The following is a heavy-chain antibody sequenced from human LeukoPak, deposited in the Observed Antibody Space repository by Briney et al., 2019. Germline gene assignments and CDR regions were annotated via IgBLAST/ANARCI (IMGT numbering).Heavy chain of an antibody. CDR3: ARDPFRIIWGSSGWYHDY. Sequence: GASVNVSCKASGYTFTSYAMNWVRQAPGQGLEWMGWINTNTGNPTYAQGFTGRFVFSLDTSVSTAYLQISSLKAEDTAVYYCARDPFRIIWGSSGWYHDYWGQGTLVTVSS. J-gene: IGHJ4*02. CDR2: INTNTGNP. V-gene: IGHV7-4-1*02. D-gene: IGHD6-19*01. CDR1: GYTFTSYA.